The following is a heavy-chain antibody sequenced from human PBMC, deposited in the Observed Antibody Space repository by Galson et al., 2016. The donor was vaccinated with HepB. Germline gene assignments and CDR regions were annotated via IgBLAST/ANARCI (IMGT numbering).Heavy chain of an antibody. D-gene: IGHD2-8*02. CDR2: IYSGGTT. Sequence: SLRLSCAASGFTVSTNYITWVRQPPGKGLEWVSLIYSGGTTYYADSVKGRFTISRDNSKNTLYLQMNSLRVEDTAVYYCARGSSDIVLVPPPHYYFDHWGQGTLVTVSS. V-gene: IGHV3-53*01. CDR3: ARGSSDIVLVPPPHYYFDH. CDR1: GFTVSTNY. J-gene: IGHJ4*02.